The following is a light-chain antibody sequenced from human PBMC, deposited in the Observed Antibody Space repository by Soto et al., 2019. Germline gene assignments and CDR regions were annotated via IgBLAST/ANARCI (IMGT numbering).Light chain of an antibody. V-gene: IGLV2-14*01. Sequence: QSVLTQPASVSGSPGQSITISCTGTSSDVGGYNYVSWYQQHPGKAPKLMIYEVSYRPSGVSNRFSGPKSGNTASLTISGLQAEDEAGYYCSSLTSTNTLAFGGGTKVTVL. CDR1: SSDVGGYNY. CDR3: SSLTSTNTLA. CDR2: EVS. J-gene: IGLJ2*01.